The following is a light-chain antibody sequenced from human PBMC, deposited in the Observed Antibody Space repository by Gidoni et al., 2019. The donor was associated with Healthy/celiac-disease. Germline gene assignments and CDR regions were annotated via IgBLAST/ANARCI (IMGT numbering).Light chain of an antibody. J-gene: IGKJ1*01. V-gene: IGKV4-1*01. Sequence: DIVMTQSPDSLAVSLGERATINCKSSQSVLYSSNNKNYLAWYQQKPGQPPKLLIYCASTRECGVPDRFSGSGSGTDFTLTISSLQAEDVAVYYCQQYYSTSWTFGQXTKVEIK. CDR3: QQYYSTSWT. CDR2: CAS. CDR1: QSVLYSSNNKNY.